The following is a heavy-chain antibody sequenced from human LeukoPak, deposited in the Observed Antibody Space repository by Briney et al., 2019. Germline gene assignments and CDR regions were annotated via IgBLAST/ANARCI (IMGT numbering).Heavy chain of an antibody. CDR2: ISGSGGST. CDR1: GFTFSSYG. Sequence: GGSLRLSCAASGFTFSSYGMHWVRQAPGKGLEWVSAISGSGGSTYYADSVKGRFTISRDNSKNTLYLQINSLRAEDTAIYYCAKDHLPGIVVADRDYWGQGTLVTVSS. D-gene: IGHD6-19*01. J-gene: IGHJ4*02. CDR3: AKDHLPGIVVADRDY. V-gene: IGHV3-23*01.